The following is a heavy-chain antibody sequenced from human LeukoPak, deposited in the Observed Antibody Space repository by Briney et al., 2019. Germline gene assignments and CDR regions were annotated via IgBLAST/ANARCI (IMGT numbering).Heavy chain of an antibody. J-gene: IGHJ4*02. Sequence: GGSLRLSCAASGFTFSTFAMSWVRQAPGKGLEWVSAITSAGSTYYAESVKGRFTISRDNSKNTLYLQMNSLRADVTAVYYCAKDRGYWGQGTLVTVSS. CDR1: GFTFSTFA. CDR3: AKDRGY. V-gene: IGHV3-23*01. CDR2: ITSAGST.